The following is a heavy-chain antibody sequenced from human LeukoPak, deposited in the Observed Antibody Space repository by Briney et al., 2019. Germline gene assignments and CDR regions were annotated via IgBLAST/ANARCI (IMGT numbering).Heavy chain of an antibody. CDR3: AIYCRGGSCEPINDY. Sequence: PGGSLRLSCAASGFTFSSYEMNWVRQAPGKGLEWVSYISSSGSTIYYADSVKGRFTISRDNAKNSLYLQMNSLRAEDTAVYYCAIYCRGGSCEPINDYWGQGTLVTVSS. CDR2: ISSSGSTI. CDR1: GFTFSSYE. D-gene: IGHD2-15*01. J-gene: IGHJ4*02. V-gene: IGHV3-48*03.